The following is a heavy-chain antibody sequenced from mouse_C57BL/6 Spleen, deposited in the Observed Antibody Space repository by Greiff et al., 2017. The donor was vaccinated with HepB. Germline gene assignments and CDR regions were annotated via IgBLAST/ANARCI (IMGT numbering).Heavy chain of an antibody. J-gene: IGHJ3*01. CDR2: INPSTGGT. Sequence: DVHLVESGPELVKPGASVKISCKASGYSFTGYSMNWVKQSPEKSLEWIGEINPSTGGTTYNQKFKPKATLTVDKSSSTAYMQLKSRTSEDSAVYYCARNYYYGSSSAWFAYWGQGTLVTVSA. V-gene: IGHV1-42*01. CDR3: ARNYYYGSSSAWFAY. CDR1: GYSFTGYS. D-gene: IGHD1-1*01.